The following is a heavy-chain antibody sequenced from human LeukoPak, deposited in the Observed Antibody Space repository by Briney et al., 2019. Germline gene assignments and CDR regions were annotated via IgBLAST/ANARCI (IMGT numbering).Heavy chain of an antibody. Sequence: VASVKVSCKASGYTFTSYGISWVRQAPGQGLEWMGWRSAYNGNTNYAQKLQGRVTMTTDTSTSTAYMELRSLRSDDAAVYYCARLGGPLLRYSDWSSRPYYYYGMDVCGQGTTVTVSS. CDR3: ARLGGPLLRYSDWSSRPYYYYGMDV. V-gene: IGHV1-18*01. CDR1: GYTFTSYG. J-gene: IGHJ6*02. D-gene: IGHD3-9*01. CDR2: RSAYNGNT.